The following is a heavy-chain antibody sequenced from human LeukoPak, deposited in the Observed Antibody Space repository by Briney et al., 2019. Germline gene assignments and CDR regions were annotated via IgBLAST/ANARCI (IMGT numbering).Heavy chain of an antibody. D-gene: IGHD6-13*01. CDR3: ARDGAAGVAAAPNY. V-gene: IGHV3-48*01. Sequence: GGSLRLSCAASGFTFSSYSMNWVRQAPGKGLEWVSYISSSSSTIYYADSVKGRFTISRDNAKNSLYLQMNSLRAEDTAVYYCARDGAAGVAAAPNYWGQGTLVTVSS. CDR1: GFTFSSYS. CDR2: ISSSSSTI. J-gene: IGHJ4*02.